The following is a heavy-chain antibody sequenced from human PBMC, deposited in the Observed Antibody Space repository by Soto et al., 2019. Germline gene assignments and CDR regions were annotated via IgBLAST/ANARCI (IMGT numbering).Heavy chain of an antibody. CDR1: GYTFTSYD. Sequence: QVQLVQSGAEVKKPGASVKVSCKASGYTFTSYDINWVRQATGQGLEWMGWMNPNSGNTGYAQKFQGRITLTRXTSRSTAYMELSSLRSEDTAVYYCAREKTSYGMDVWGQGTTVTVSS. V-gene: IGHV1-8*01. CDR3: AREKTSYGMDV. J-gene: IGHJ6*02. CDR2: MNPNSGNT.